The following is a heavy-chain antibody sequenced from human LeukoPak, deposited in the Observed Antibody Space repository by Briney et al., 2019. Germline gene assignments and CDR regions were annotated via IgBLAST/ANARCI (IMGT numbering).Heavy chain of an antibody. CDR3: ARDRPNYYGSDGHYYRRAGDH. J-gene: IGHJ5*02. V-gene: IGHV3-23*01. CDR2: ITSRDGTT. CDR1: GFTFSIYA. Sequence: PGGSLRLSCEASGFTFSIYAMSWVRQTPGKGLQWVSSITSRDGTTYYADSVKGRFTISRDNSENTLYLRMSSLRAEDTAIYYCARDRPNYYGSDGHYYRRAGDHWGQGTLVTVSS. D-gene: IGHD3-22*01.